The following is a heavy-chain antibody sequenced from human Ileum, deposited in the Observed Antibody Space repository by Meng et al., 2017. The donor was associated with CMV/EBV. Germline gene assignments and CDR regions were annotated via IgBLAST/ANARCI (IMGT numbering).Heavy chain of an antibody. CDR1: GVSISNYY. J-gene: IGHJ4*02. Sequence: QVQRQESGTRLVNPSDTLSLTCTVSGVSISNYYWTWNRQSAGKGLDFIGRVHFTGGIDSNPSLMSRVTMSVATSRNQLYLTVKSVTAADTAVYSCARAAARGVPVDYWGQGILVTVSS. CDR2: VHFTGGI. D-gene: IGHD3-10*01. V-gene: IGHV4-4*07. CDR3: ARAAARGVPVDY.